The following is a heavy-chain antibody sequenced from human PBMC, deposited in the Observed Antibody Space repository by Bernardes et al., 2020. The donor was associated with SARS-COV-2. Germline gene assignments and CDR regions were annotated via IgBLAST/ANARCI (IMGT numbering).Heavy chain of an antibody. J-gene: IGHJ6*02. CDR3: AGVSTGNYYYGMDV. CDR2: IYSGGTT. Sequence: GGSLRLSCAASGFTVSSNYMNWVRQAPGKGLDWVSVIYSGGTTYYADSVKGRFTISRDNSKNTLYLQMNSLRAEDTAVYYCAGVSTGNYYYGMDVWGQGTTVTVS. V-gene: IGHV3-66*01. CDR1: GFTVSSNY.